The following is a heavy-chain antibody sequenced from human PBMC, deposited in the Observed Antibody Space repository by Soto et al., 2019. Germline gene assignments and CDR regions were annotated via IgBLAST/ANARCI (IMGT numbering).Heavy chain of an antibody. Sequence: GASVKVSCKASGGTFSSYAISGVRQAPGQGLEWMGGIIPIFGTANYAQKFQGRVTITADESTSTAYMELSSLRSEDTAVYYCARGANSGWYRLHFDYWGQGTLVTVSS. J-gene: IGHJ4*02. CDR3: ARGANSGWYRLHFDY. D-gene: IGHD6-19*01. CDR2: IIPIFGTA. V-gene: IGHV1-69*13. CDR1: GGTFSSYA.